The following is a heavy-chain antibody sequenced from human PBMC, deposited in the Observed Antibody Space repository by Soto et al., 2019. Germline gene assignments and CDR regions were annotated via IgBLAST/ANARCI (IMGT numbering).Heavy chain of an antibody. CDR2: IYPGDSDT. J-gene: IGHJ4*02. V-gene: IGHV5-51*01. CDR3: ASTFYYGSGSYYPFDY. Sequence: GESLKISCKGSGYSGYTFTNYWIGWVRQMPGKGLEWMGIIYPGDSDTRYSPSFQGQVTMSADKAASTAYLQWSSLKASDTAMYYCASTFYYGSGSYYPFDYWGQGTQVTVS. D-gene: IGHD3-10*01. CDR1: GYSGYTFTNYW.